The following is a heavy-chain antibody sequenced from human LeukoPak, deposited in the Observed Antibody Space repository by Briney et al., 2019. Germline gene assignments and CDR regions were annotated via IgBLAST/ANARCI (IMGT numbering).Heavy chain of an antibody. CDR2: INHSGST. D-gene: IGHD6-13*01. CDR1: GGSFSGYY. CDR3: AREEDIAAAGFIY. J-gene: IGHJ4*02. V-gene: IGHV4-34*01. Sequence: SETLSLTCAVYGGSFSGYYWSWIRQPPGKGLEWIGEINHSGSTNYNPSLKSRVTISVDTSKNQFSLKLSSVTAADTAVYYCAREEDIAAAGFIYWGQGTLVTVSS.